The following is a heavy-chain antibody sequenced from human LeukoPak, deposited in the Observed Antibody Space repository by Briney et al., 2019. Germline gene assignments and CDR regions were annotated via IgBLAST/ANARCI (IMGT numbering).Heavy chain of an antibody. V-gene: IGHV3-21*01. CDR1: GFTFSSYS. CDR3: ARDCEDYASGFDP. Sequence: GGSLRLSCAASGFTFSSYSMNWVRQAPGKGLEWVSSISSSSSYIYYADSVKGRFTTSRDNAKNSLYLQMNSLRAEDTAVYYCARDCEDYASGFDPWGQGTLVTVSS. J-gene: IGHJ5*02. D-gene: IGHD4-17*01. CDR2: ISSSSSYI.